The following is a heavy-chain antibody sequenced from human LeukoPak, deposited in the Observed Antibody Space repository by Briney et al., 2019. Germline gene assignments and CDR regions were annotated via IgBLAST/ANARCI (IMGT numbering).Heavy chain of an antibody. CDR1: GFTFSSYS. D-gene: IGHD5-24*01. CDR3: ARERWLQLTDAFDI. Sequence: GGSLRLSCAASGFTFSSYSMNWVRQAPGKGLEWVSSISSSSSYIYYTDSVKGRFTISRDNAKNSLYLQMNSLRAEDTAVYYCARERWLQLTDAFDIWGQGTMVTVSS. J-gene: IGHJ3*02. V-gene: IGHV3-21*01. CDR2: ISSSSSYI.